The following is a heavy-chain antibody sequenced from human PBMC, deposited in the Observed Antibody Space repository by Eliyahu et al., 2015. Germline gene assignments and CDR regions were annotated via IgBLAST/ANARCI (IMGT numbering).Heavy chain of an antibody. D-gene: IGHD3-10*01. V-gene: IGHV3-9*01. J-gene: IGHJ6*02. CDR2: ISWNSGSV. Sequence: EVQLVESGGGLVQPGRSLRLSCEASGFTFEDYSMHWVRQVPGKGPEGVAGISWNSGSVGYAASVKGRFTISRDNAEKSLTLQMSNLKSEDTALYYCAKDSAWEGSGSYGMDVWGQGTTVTVSS. CDR1: GFTFEDYS. CDR3: AKDSAWEGSGSYGMDV.